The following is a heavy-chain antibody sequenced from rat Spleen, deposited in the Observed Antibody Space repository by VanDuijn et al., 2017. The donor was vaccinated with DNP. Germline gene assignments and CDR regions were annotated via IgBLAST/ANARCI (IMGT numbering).Heavy chain of an antibody. V-gene: IGHV5-31*01. J-gene: IGHJ2*01. D-gene: IGHD3-8*01. CDR2: ITNTGAST. CDR3: TSNPHIRTAAPFDY. CDR1: GFIFSNYW. Sequence: EVQLVESGGGPVQPGRSLKLSCVASGFIFSNYWMTWIRQAPGKGLEWVASITNTGASTYYSDSVKGRFSLSRDKTKSTLYLQVNSLRSEDTATYYCTSNPHIRTAAPFDYWGQGVMVTVSS.